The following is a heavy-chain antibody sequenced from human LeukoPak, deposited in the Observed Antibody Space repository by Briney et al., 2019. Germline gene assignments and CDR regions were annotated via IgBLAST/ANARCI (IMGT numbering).Heavy chain of an antibody. J-gene: IGHJ4*02. V-gene: IGHV1-8*03. CDR1: GYTFTSYD. CDR3: ARGRSTGYPYYFEY. Sequence: GASVKVPCKASGYTFTSYDINWARQATGQGLEWMGWMNPNSGSTGYAQKFQGRVTITRNTSISTAYMELSGLRSEDTAVYYCARGRSTGYPYYFEYWGQGTLVTVSS. CDR2: MNPNSGST. D-gene: IGHD5-12*01.